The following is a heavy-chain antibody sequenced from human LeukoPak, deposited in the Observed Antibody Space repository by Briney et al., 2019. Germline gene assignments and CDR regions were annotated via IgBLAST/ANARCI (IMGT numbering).Heavy chain of an antibody. J-gene: IGHJ4*02. D-gene: IGHD3-10*01. V-gene: IGHV3-7*05. CDR3: ARDRRGYYDSGSYYPLI. CDR2: IKEDGSEK. Sequence: GGSLRLSCAASGFTFSNSWMSWVRQAPGKGLEWVANIKEDGSEKYYVDSVKGRFTISRDNAKNSLSLQMNSLRADDTAVYYCARDRRGYYDSGSYYPLIWGQGTLVTVSS. CDR1: GFTFSNSW.